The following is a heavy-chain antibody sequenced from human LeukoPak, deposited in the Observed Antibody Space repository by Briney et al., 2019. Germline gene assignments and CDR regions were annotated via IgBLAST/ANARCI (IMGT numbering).Heavy chain of an antibody. CDR2: ISPSGGNT. CDR3: AREGTAMVAKYFQH. J-gene: IGHJ1*01. CDR1: GYTFTNYY. D-gene: IGHD5-18*01. Sequence: ASVKVSCKASGYTFTNYYIHWVRQAPGQGLEWMGIISPSGGNTNYAQKFQGRVAMTRDTSTSTVYMELSSLTSEDTAVYFCAREGTAMVAKYFQHWGQGTLVTVSS. V-gene: IGHV1-46*01.